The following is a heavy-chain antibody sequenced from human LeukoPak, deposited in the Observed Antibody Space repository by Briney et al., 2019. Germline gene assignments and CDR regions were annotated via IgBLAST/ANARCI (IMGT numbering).Heavy chain of an antibody. D-gene: IGHD4-23*01. Sequence: GGSLRLSCAASGFSFSNCSMNWVRQAPGKGLEWVSSISSSSTYIYYADSLEGRFTSSRDNVRNSLYLQMNSLRAEDAAVYYCAGDYEGNLAFDIWGQGTMVTVSS. CDR1: GFSFSNCS. J-gene: IGHJ3*02. CDR2: ISSSSTYI. CDR3: AGDYEGNLAFDI. V-gene: IGHV3-21*01.